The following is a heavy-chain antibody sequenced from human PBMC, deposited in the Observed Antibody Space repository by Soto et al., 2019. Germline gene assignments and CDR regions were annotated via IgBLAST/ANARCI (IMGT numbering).Heavy chain of an antibody. CDR1: GGSISSSNW. CDR3: ARAGTAMVRDDAFDI. J-gene: IGHJ3*02. Sequence: QVQLQESGPGLVKPSGTLSLTCAVSGGSISSSNWWSWVRQPPGKGLEWIGEIYHSGSTNYNPSLRSRVTISVDKSKNQFSLKLSSVTAADTAVYYCARAGTAMVRDDAFDIWGQGTMVTVSS. CDR2: IYHSGST. V-gene: IGHV4-4*02. D-gene: IGHD5-18*01.